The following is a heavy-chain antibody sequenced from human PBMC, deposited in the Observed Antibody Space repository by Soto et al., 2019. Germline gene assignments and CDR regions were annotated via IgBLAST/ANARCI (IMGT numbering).Heavy chain of an antibody. D-gene: IGHD3-22*01. CDR1: GFTFSSYE. J-gene: IGHJ4*02. CDR2: ISSSGRTI. V-gene: IGHV3-48*03. Sequence: EVQLVESGGGLVQPGWSLRLSCEASGFTFSSYEMNWVRQAPGKGLEWVSYISSSGRTIYYADSVKGRFTISRDNAKNSLYLPMNSLRAEDTAVYYCAREFFPHTYDSSGSDYWGQGTLVTVSS. CDR3: AREFFPHTYDSSGSDY.